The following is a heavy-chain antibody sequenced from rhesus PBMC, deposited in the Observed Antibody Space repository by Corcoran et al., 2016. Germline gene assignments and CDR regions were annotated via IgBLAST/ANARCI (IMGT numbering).Heavy chain of an antibody. CDR2: IYGSDGAT. V-gene: IGHV4-106*01. J-gene: IGHJ4*01. D-gene: IGHD2-8*01. Sequence: QVQLQESGPGLVKPSETLSLTCAVSGGSISDDYYWSWIRQPPGKGLEWIGYIYGSDGATNYNPSLKNRVTISIDASKNQFSLKLSSVAAADTAVYYCAGRSGGYCSGGVCYGFDYWGQGVLVTVSS. CDR3: AGRSGGYCSGGVCYGFDY. CDR1: GGSISDDYY.